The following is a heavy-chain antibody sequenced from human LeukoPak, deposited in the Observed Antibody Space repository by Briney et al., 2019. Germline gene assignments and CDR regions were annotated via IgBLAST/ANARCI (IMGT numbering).Heavy chain of an antibody. CDR1: GGSISGTYY. J-gene: IGHJ4*02. D-gene: IGHD2/OR15-2a*01. V-gene: IGHV4-59*08. Sequence: SETLSLTCTVSGGSISGTYYWSWIRQPPGKGLEWIGYIYYTGTTDSNPSLKSRVTISLDTSKNQLSLKLRSVTAADTAVYYCAGHHPRNTVDFWGQGTLVTVSS. CDR2: IYYTGTT. CDR3: AGHHPRNTVDF.